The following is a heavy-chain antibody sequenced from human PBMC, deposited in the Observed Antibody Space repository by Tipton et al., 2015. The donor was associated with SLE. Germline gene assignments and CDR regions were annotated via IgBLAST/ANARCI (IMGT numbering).Heavy chain of an antibody. CDR2: INHSGST. V-gene: IGHV4-34*01. CDR3: ATRSLAARSRWFDP. Sequence: TLSLTCAVYGGSFSGYYWCWIRQTPGKGLEWIGEINHSGSTNYNPSLKSRVTISVDTSKNQFSLKLSSVTAADTAVYYCATRSLAARSRWFDPWGQGTLVTVSS. D-gene: IGHD6-6*01. CDR1: GGSFSGYY. J-gene: IGHJ5*02.